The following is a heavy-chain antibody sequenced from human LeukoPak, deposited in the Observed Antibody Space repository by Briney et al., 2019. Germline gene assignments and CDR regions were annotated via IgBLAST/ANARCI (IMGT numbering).Heavy chain of an antibody. CDR2: ISTGGRTI. Sequence: PGGSLRLSCAASGFAFSTCNMNWVRQAPGKGLEWVSYISTGGRTINYADSVRGRFTIARDNAKNSLYLQMNSLRDEDTAVYYCARGGFDCWGQGTLVTVSS. CDR1: GFAFSTCN. D-gene: IGHD3-16*01. J-gene: IGHJ4*02. CDR3: ARGGFDC. V-gene: IGHV3-48*02.